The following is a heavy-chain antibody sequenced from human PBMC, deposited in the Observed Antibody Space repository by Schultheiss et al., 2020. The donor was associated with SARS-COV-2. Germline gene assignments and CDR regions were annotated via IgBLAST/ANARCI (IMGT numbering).Heavy chain of an antibody. CDR1: GFTFSSYE. D-gene: IGHD3-3*01. Sequence: GGSLRLSCAASGFTFSSYEMNWVRQAPGKGLEWVSYISSSGSTIYYADSVKGRFTISRDNAKNSLYLQMNSLRAEDTAVYYCARDRGLYDFWSGPDYWGQGTLVTVSS. CDR3: ARDRGLYDFWSGPDY. CDR2: ISSSGSTI. V-gene: IGHV3-48*03. J-gene: IGHJ4*02.